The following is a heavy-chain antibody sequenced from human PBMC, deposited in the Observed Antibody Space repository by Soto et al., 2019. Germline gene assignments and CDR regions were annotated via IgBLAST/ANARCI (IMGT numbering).Heavy chain of an antibody. CDR3: VRYLAGTGSNWSEY. CDR1: GYSFTSYW. D-gene: IGHD6-19*01. V-gene: IGHV5-10-1*01. J-gene: IGHJ4*01. Sequence: GESLKISCKCSGYSFTSYWISWVRQMPGKGLEWMGRIDPSDSYTNYSPSFQGHVTISADKSINTAYLQWFGLKASDTAMYYCVRYLAGTGSNWSEYWGQGTLVTVSS. CDR2: IDPSDSYT.